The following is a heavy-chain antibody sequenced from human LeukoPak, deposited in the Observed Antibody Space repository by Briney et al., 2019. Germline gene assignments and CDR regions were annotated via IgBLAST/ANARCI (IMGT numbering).Heavy chain of an antibody. CDR1: GGTFSSYA. Sequence: ASVKVSCKASGGTFSSYAISWVRQAPGQGLEWMGGIIPIFGAANYAQKFQGRVTITADESTSTAYMELSSLRSEDTAVYYCARSTRRYYYDSSGYYPFDYWGQGTLVTVSS. CDR2: IIPIFGAA. D-gene: IGHD3-22*01. CDR3: ARSTRRYYYDSSGYYPFDY. V-gene: IGHV1-69*13. J-gene: IGHJ4*02.